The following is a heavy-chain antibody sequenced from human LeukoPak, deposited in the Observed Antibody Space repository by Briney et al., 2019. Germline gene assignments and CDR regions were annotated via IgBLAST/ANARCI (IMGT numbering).Heavy chain of an antibody. Sequence: ASLKVSCKASGYTFTVHNISWVRQATGQGCGWMGWMNPESGNTNYAQTFQGRLTMTWDTSTNTAYMELSSLRSEDTAVYYCARGRPTNLNGIYWGQGTLVTVSS. D-gene: IGHD1-1*01. CDR1: GYTFTVHN. CDR2: MNPESGNT. J-gene: IGHJ4*02. V-gene: IGHV1-8*01. CDR3: ARGRPTNLNGIY.